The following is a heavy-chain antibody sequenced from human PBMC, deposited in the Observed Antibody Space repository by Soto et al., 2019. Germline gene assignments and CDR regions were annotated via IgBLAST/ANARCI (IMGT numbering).Heavy chain of an antibody. Sequence: QLGGSLRLSCVVSGFTFNSYSMDWVRQAPGKGLEWVSYITSGSSTIHYADSVKGRFTISRDNAKNSVFLQMNSLRVEDTAVYYCVRDAGSLGYWGQGTLVTVSS. D-gene: IGHD3-10*01. CDR1: GFTFNSYS. V-gene: IGHV3-48*01. CDR2: ITSGSSTI. J-gene: IGHJ4*02. CDR3: VRDAGSLGY.